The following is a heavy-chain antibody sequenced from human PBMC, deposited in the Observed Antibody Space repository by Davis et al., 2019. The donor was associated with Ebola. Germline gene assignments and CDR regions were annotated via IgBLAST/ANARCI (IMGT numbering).Heavy chain of an antibody. D-gene: IGHD4-17*01. V-gene: IGHV3-21*01. CDR2: ISSSSSYI. Sequence: PGGSLRLSCAASGFTFSSYSMNWVRQAPGKGLEWVSSISSSSSYIYYADSVKGRFTISRDNSKNTLYLQMNSLRAEDTAVYYCAKLKGYGDSLLSDWGQGTLVTVSS. CDR3: AKLKGYGDSLLSD. J-gene: IGHJ4*02. CDR1: GFTFSSYS.